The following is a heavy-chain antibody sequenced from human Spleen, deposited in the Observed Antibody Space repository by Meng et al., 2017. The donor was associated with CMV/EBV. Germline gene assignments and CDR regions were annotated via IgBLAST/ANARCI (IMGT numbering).Heavy chain of an antibody. J-gene: IGHJ6*02. CDR1: GFTVSSNY. CDR3: ARDGRQQSMAAKTYYYYGMDV. V-gene: IGHV3-53*05. Sequence: GTLKISCAASGFTVSSNYMSWVRQAPGKGLEWVSVIYSGGSTYYADSVKGRFTISRDNSKNTLYLQMNSLRAEDTAVYYCARDGRQQSMAAKTYYYYGMDVWGQGTTVTVSS. D-gene: IGHD1-26*01. CDR2: IYSGGST.